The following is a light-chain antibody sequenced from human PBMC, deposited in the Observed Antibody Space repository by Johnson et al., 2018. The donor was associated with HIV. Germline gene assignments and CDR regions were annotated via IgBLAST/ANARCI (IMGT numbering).Light chain of an antibody. J-gene: IGLJ1*01. Sequence: QSVLTQPPSVSAAPGQKVTISCSGSSSNIGNNYVSWYQQLPGTAPKLLIYENNKRPSGIPDRFSGSKSGTSATLGITGLQTGDEADYYCGTWDSSLSALFGTGTQVTVL. CDR3: GTWDSSLSAL. CDR2: ENN. V-gene: IGLV1-51*02. CDR1: SSNIGNNY.